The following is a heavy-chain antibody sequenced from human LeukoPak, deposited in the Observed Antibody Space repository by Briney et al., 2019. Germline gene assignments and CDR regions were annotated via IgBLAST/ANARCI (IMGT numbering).Heavy chain of an antibody. Sequence: PSETLSLTCTVSGGSISSYYWSWIRQPPGKGLEWIGYIYYSGSTNYNPSLKSRVTISVDTSKNQFSLKLSSVTAADTAVYYCARSRYSYGYSDLDYWGQGTLVTVSS. CDR1: GGSISSYY. D-gene: IGHD5-18*01. V-gene: IGHV4-59*01. J-gene: IGHJ4*02. CDR3: ARSRYSYGYSDLDY. CDR2: IYYSGST.